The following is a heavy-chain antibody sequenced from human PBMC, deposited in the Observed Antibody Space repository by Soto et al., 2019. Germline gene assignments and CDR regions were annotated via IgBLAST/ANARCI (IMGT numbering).Heavy chain of an antibody. CDR1: GGSISSYY. CDR2: IYYSGST. Sequence: SETLSLTCTVSGGSISSYYWSWIRQPPGKGLEGIGYIYYSGSTNYNPSLKSRVTISVDTSKHQFSLKLSSVTAADPDVYYCARAPPYGPYFDSWGQGTLVTVSS. J-gene: IGHJ4*02. V-gene: IGHV4-59*12. D-gene: IGHD3-10*01. CDR3: ARAPPYGPYFDS.